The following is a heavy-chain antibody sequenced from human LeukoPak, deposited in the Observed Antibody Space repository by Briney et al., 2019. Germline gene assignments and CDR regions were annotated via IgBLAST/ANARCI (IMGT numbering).Heavy chain of an antibody. J-gene: IGHJ4*02. D-gene: IGHD7-27*01. CDR3: ARRYAGDTFDY. V-gene: IGHV4-39*01. CDR2: IYYSGTT. Sequence: PSETLSLTCTVSGGSISSTNYYWGWIRQPPGKGLEWIGSIYYSGTTYYRESLKNRITISIDTSKNQFSLKLRSVNAADTAVYYCARRYAGDTFDYWGQGTLVTVSS. CDR1: GGSISSTNYY.